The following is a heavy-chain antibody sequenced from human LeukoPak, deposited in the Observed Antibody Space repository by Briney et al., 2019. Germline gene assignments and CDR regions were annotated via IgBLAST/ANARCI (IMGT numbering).Heavy chain of an antibody. J-gene: IGHJ3*02. V-gene: IGHV1-46*01. CDR3: ARDPHYDILTGPLYAFDI. Sequence: ASVKVSCKASGYTFTTYYIHWVRQAPGQGLEWMGIINPSIGTTTYAQKFQGRVTMTRDTSTSTVYMELSSLRSEDTAVYYCARDPHYDILTGPLYAFDIWGQGTMVTVSS. CDR2: INPSIGTT. CDR1: GYTFTTYY. D-gene: IGHD3-9*01.